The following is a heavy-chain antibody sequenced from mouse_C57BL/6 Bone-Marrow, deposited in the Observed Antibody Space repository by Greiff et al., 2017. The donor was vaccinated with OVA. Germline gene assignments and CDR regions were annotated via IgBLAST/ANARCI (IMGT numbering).Heavy chain of an antibody. CDR1: GYTFTSSW. J-gene: IGHJ4*01. CDR2: IHPNSGST. Sequence: QVQLQQPGAELVKPGASVKLSCKASGYTFTSSWMHWVKQRPGQGLEWIGMIHPNSGSTNYNEKFKSKATLTVDKSSSTAYMQLSSLTSEDSAVYYCAIYAWGAMDYWGQGTSVTVSS. CDR3: AIYAWGAMDY. V-gene: IGHV1-64*01.